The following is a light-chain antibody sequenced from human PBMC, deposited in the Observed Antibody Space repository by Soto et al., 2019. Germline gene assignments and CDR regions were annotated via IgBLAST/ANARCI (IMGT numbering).Light chain of an antibody. CDR1: QSVSSNY. CDR3: QQYGSSPLT. CDR2: GAS. Sequence: EIVLTQSPGTLSLSPGERATLSCRASQSVSSNYLAWYQQKPGQARRPLMYGASSRATGIPDRFRGSGSGTDFTLTISRLEPEDFAVYYCQQYGSSPLTFGGGTKVEIK. V-gene: IGKV3-20*01. J-gene: IGKJ4*01.